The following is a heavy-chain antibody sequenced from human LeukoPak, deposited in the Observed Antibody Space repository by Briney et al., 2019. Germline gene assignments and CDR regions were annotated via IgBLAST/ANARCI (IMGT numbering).Heavy chain of an antibody. D-gene: IGHD6-13*01. CDR1: GGSFSGYY. Sequence: SETLSLTCAVYGGSFSGYYWSWMRQPPGKGLEWIGEINHSGSTNYNPSLKSRVTISVDTSKNQFSLKLSSVTAADTAVYYCARELAAAGWYYYYGMDVWGQGTTVTVSS. CDR2: INHSGST. J-gene: IGHJ6*02. CDR3: ARELAAAGWYYYYGMDV. V-gene: IGHV4-34*01.